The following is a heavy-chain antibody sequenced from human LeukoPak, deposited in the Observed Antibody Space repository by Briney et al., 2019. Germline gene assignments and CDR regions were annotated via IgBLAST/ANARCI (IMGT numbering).Heavy chain of an antibody. CDR3: AIWTSGNF. CDR1: GFTFNGAW. D-gene: IGHD1-1*01. J-gene: IGHJ4*02. CDR2: LDPSGSQK. Sequence: FTSSASGFTFNGAWLNWVRQAPGKGLEGVANLDPSGSQKRYVDSVKSRFNISKDSPGTSLYLEINSLRAEDTAIYYCAIWTSGNFWGQGTLVTVSS. V-gene: IGHV3-7*01.